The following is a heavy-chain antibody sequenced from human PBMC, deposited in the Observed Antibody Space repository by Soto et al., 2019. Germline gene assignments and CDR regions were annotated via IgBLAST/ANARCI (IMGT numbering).Heavy chain of an antibody. CDR2: MNPNSGNT. V-gene: IGHV1-8*02. J-gene: IGHJ6*02. CDR1: GGTFSSYA. Sequence: ASVKVSCKASGGTFSSYAINWVRQATGQGLEWMGWMNPNSGNTGYAQKFQGRVTMARNTSISTAYMELSSLRSEDTAVYYCARGMRWYYDFWGGQSRVGMDVWGQGTTVTVSS. CDR3: ARGMRWYYDFWGGQSRVGMDV. D-gene: IGHD3-3*01.